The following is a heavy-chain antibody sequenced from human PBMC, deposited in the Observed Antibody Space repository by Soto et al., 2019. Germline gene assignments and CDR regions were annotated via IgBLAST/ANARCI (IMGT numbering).Heavy chain of an antibody. Sequence: PSETLSLTFIVSDSSISSCYWSWIRQPPGKGLEWIGYIYYSGSTNYNPSLKSRVTISVDTSKNQFSLKLSSVTAADAAVYYCARGWGGYFQHWGQGTLVTVSS. D-gene: IGHD7-27*01. J-gene: IGHJ1*01. CDR3: ARGWGGYFQH. CDR1: DSSISSCY. CDR2: IYYSGST. V-gene: IGHV4-59*01.